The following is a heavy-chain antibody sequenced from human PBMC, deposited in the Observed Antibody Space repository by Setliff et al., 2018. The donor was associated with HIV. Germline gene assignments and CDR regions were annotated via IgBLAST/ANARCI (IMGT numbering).Heavy chain of an antibody. CDR2: IYYSGET. J-gene: IGHJ4*02. D-gene: IGHD5-12*01. Sequence: SETLSLTCTVSGGSINNYFWSWIRQSPGRGLEWIGYIYYSGETNYNPSLKSRVTFSVDTSKNQFSLKLRSVTAADTAVYYCARQPLYNDYDWRSYYFDYWGQGSLVTVYS. V-gene: IGHV4-59*08. CDR1: GGSINNYF. CDR3: ARQPLYNDYDWRSYYFDY.